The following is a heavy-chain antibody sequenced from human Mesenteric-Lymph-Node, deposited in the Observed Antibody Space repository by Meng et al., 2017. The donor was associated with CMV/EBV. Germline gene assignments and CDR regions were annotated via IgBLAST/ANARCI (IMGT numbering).Heavy chain of an antibody. Sequence: TCTGSGGSISSGDYYWGWIRQHPGKGLEWIGYIYYSGSTFYSPSLKSRVTISVDTSKNQFSLKLSSVTAADTAVYYCARGGGCCDFDYWGQGTLVTVSS. CDR1: GGSISSGDYY. CDR2: IYYSGST. CDR3: ARGGGCCDFDY. D-gene: IGHD2-15*01. V-gene: IGHV4-31*03. J-gene: IGHJ4*02.